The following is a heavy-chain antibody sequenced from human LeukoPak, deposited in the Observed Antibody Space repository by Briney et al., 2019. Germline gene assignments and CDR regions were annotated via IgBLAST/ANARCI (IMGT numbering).Heavy chain of an antibody. J-gene: IGHJ6*03. CDR2: MNPNSGNT. Sequence: ASVKVSCKASGYTFTSYDINWVRQATGQGLEWMGWMNPNSGNTGYAQKFQGRVTVTRNTSISTAYMELSSLRSEDTAVYYCARAPHYYDSSGYYSYYYYYYMDVWGKGTTVTVSS. D-gene: IGHD3-22*01. V-gene: IGHV1-8*01. CDR1: GYTFTSYD. CDR3: ARAPHYYDSSGYYSYYYYYYMDV.